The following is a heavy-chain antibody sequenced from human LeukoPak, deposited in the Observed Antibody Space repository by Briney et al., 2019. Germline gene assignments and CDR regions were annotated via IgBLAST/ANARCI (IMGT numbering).Heavy chain of an antibody. CDR1: GGSISSGDYY. Sequence: SQTLSLTCTVSGGSISSGDYYWSWIRQPPGKGLEWFGYIYYSGSTYYNPSLKSRVTISVDTSKNQFSLKLSSVTAADTAVYYCARGYSSSWYPTGFDYWGQGTLVTVSS. CDR3: ARGYSSSWYPTGFDY. D-gene: IGHD6-13*01. V-gene: IGHV4-30-4*08. CDR2: IYYSGST. J-gene: IGHJ4*02.